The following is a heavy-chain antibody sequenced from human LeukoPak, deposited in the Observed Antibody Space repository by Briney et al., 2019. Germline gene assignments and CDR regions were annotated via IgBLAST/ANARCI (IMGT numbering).Heavy chain of an antibody. V-gene: IGHV3-23*01. CDR1: GFTFGSYA. Sequence: LSGGSLRLSCAASGFTFGSYAMNWVRQALGKGLEWVSTISGSGGRTYYADSVKGRFTISRDNSKNTLYMQMNSLRVEDTAVYYCARRPTGDPKFDYWGQGTLVTVSS. CDR2: ISGSGGRT. D-gene: IGHD7-27*01. CDR3: ARRPTGDPKFDY. J-gene: IGHJ4*02.